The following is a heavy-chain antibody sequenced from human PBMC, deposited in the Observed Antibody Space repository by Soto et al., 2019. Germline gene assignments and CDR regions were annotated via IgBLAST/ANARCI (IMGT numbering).Heavy chain of an antibody. Sequence: PSETLSLTCAVYGGSFSGYYWSWIRQSPGKGLEWIGEINHTGSTNYNPSLKSRATISVDTSKNQFSLKLNSVTAADTAVYYCATQAPYSSSPYYYYYLDVWGKGTTVT. CDR1: GGSFSGYY. D-gene: IGHD6-6*01. CDR3: ATQAPYSSSPYYYYYLDV. J-gene: IGHJ6*03. CDR2: INHTGST. V-gene: IGHV4-34*01.